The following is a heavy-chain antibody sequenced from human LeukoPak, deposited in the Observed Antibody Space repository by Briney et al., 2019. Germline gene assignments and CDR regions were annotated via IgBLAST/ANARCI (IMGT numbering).Heavy chain of an antibody. D-gene: IGHD2-2*01. J-gene: IGHJ4*02. CDR1: GFIFSSYE. CDR3: ARRYCSSTSCLFDY. V-gene: IGHV3-48*03. Sequence: GGSLRLSCAASGFIFSSYEMNWVRQAPGKGLEWVSHISSSGSTIYYADSVKGRFTISRDNAKNSPYLQMNSLRAEDTAVYYCARRYCSSTSCLFDYWGQGTLVTVSS. CDR2: ISSSGSTI.